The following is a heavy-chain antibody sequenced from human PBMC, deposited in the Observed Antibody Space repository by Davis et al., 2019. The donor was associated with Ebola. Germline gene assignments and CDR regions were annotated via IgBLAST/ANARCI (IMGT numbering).Heavy chain of an antibody. CDR1: GYTFTSYG. Sequence: ASVKVSCKASGYTFTSYGISWVRQAPGQGLEWMGWISAYNGNTNYAQKLQGRVTMTTDTSTSTAYMELRSLRADDTAVYYWARDFIGMVYAVGVFDYWGQGTLVTVSS. CDR2: ISAYNGNT. D-gene: IGHD2-8*01. J-gene: IGHJ4*02. CDR3: ARDFIGMVYAVGVFDY. V-gene: IGHV1-18*01.